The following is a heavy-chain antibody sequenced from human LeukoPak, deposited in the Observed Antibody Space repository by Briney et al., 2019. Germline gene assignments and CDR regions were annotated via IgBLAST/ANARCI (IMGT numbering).Heavy chain of an antibody. CDR2: ISWDGGST. CDR3: AKDILGSYQSYGMDV. Sequence: GGSLRLSCAASGFTFDDYAMHWVRQAPGKGPEWVSLISWDGGSTYYADSVKGRFTISRDNSKNSLYLQMNSLRAEDTALYYCAKDILGSYQSYGMDVWGKGTTVTVSS. V-gene: IGHV3-43D*04. D-gene: IGHD2-15*01. CDR1: GFTFDDYA. J-gene: IGHJ6*04.